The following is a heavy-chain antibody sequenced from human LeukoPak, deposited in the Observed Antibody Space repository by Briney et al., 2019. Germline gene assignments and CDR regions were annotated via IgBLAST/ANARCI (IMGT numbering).Heavy chain of an antibody. Sequence: PGGSLRLSCAVSGFIFSNYGMHWFRQAPGKGLDWVAVIPNDGGNKYYADSVKGRFTISRDNSKNTLFLQMDSLRAEDTAVYYCATSMFYYDSRGFYPYYFDWWGQGTLVTVSS. CDR3: ATSMFYYDSRGFYPYYFDW. D-gene: IGHD3-22*01. CDR1: GFIFSNYG. J-gene: IGHJ4*02. V-gene: IGHV3-30*03. CDR2: IPNDGGNK.